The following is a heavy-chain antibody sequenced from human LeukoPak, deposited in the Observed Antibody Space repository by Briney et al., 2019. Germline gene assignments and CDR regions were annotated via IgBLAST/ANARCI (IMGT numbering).Heavy chain of an antibody. D-gene: IGHD5-24*01. CDR2: IYYSGST. Sequence: PSQTLSLTCTVSGGSISSGGYYWSWIRQHPGKGLEWIGYIYYSGSTHYNPSLKSRVTISVDTSKNQFSLKPSSVTAADTAVYYCARSVEMATIQTFDYWGQGTLVTVSS. J-gene: IGHJ4*02. CDR1: GGSISSGGYY. CDR3: ARSVEMATIQTFDY. V-gene: IGHV4-31*03.